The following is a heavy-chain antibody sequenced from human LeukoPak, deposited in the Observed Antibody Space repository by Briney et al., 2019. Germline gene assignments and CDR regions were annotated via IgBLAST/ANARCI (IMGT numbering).Heavy chain of an antibody. J-gene: IGHJ6*03. V-gene: IGHV3-21*01. CDR2: ISSSSSYI. CDR1: GLSFSSYE. Sequence: GGSLRLSCAASGLSFSSYEMNWVRQAPGKGLEWVSSISSSSSYIYYADSVKGRFTISRDNAKNSLYLQMNSLRAEDTAVYYCARVQEELWFGESLMDVWGKGTTVTVSS. D-gene: IGHD3-10*01. CDR3: ARVQEELWFGESLMDV.